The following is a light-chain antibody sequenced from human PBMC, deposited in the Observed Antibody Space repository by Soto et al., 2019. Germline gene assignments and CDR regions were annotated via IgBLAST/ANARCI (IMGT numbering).Light chain of an antibody. V-gene: IGKV1-12*01. CDR3: QQADTFPIT. CDR1: QSISNW. Sequence: DIQITQSPSTLSASVGDRVTISCRASQSISNWLAWYQQKPGKAPKLLIYAASSLQSGVPSRFSGSGFGTDFTLTISSLQPEDSAIYYCQQADTFPITFGQGTRLEI. J-gene: IGKJ5*01. CDR2: AAS.